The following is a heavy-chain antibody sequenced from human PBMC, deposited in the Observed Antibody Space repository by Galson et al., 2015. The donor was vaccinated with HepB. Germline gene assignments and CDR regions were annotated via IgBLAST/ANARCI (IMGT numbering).Heavy chain of an antibody. CDR1: GFTVSSNY. J-gene: IGHJ6*02. D-gene: IGHD6-13*01. Sequence: SLRLSCAASGFTVSSNYMSWVRQAPGKGLEWVSVIYSGGSTYYADSVKGRFTISRDNSKNTLYLQMNSLRAEDTAVYYCARDRIAAAGPTTKTQDYYYYYGMDVWGQGTTVTVSS. CDR2: IYSGGST. V-gene: IGHV3-53*01. CDR3: ARDRIAAAGPTTKTQDYYYYYGMDV.